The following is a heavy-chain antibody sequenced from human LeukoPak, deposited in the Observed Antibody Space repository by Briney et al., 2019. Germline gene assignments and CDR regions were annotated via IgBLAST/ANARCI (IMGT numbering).Heavy chain of an antibody. V-gene: IGHV1-2*02. D-gene: IGHD3-22*01. CDR3: ARTYYDSSGYVPFDY. Sequence: GASVKVSCKASGGTFSNYAISWVRQAPGQGLEWMGWINPNSGVTNYAQKFQGRVTMTRDTSISTAYMELSRLRSDDTAVYYCARTYYDSSGYVPFDYWGQGTLVTVSS. CDR2: INPNSGVT. CDR1: GGTFSNYA. J-gene: IGHJ4*02.